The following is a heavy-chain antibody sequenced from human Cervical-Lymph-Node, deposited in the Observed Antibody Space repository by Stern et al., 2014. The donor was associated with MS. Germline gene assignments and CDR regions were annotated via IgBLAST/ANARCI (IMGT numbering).Heavy chain of an antibody. J-gene: IGHJ5*02. CDR3: ARDGVVRGVTYNWFDP. Sequence: EHLVESGPGLVKPSKTLSLTCTVSGCSISRGDYFWSWIRQFPGKGLEWIGYISPSGSTYYNPSLQSRLTISMDTSKSQFSLKLTSVTAADTAVYYCARDGVVRGVTYNWFDPWGQGTLVTVSS. CDR2: ISPSGST. CDR1: GCSISRGDYF. D-gene: IGHD3-10*01. V-gene: IGHV4-31*03.